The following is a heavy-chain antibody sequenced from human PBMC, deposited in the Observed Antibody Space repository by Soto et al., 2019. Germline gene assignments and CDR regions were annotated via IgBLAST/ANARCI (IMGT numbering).Heavy chain of an antibody. CDR2: IIPILGIA. Sequence: QVQLVQSGAEVKKPGSSVKVSCKASGGTFSSYTISWVRQAPGQGLEWMGRIIPILGIANYAQKFQGRVTINADKCTSTAYMELSSLRSEDTAVYYCASWGDYADRWGQGTLVTVSS. D-gene: IGHD4-17*01. V-gene: IGHV1-69*02. CDR1: GGTFSSYT. CDR3: ASWGDYADR. J-gene: IGHJ4*02.